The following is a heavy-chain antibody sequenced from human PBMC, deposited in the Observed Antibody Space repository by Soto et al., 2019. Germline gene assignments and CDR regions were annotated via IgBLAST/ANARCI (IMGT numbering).Heavy chain of an antibody. CDR1: GFTFSSYG. Sequence: PGGSLRLSCAASGFTFSSYGMHWVRQAPGKGLEWVAVIWYDGSNKYYADSVKGRFTISRDNSKNTLYLQMNSPRAEDTAVYYCARDGEREDIVLMVYALKGYPFDYWGQGTLVTVSS. CDR2: IWYDGSNK. V-gene: IGHV3-33*01. CDR3: ARDGEREDIVLMVYALKGYPFDY. D-gene: IGHD2-8*01. J-gene: IGHJ4*02.